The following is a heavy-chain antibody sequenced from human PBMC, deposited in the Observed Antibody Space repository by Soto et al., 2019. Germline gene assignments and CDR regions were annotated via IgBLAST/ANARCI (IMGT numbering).Heavy chain of an antibody. CDR3: GKERRARGWFVSSH. Sequence: PGGSLRLSCAASGFPFSSYAMSWVRQAPGKWVEWVSAISGNGADTSYADSVRGRFTISRDNSNDTLFLQINSLRADDTAVYYSGKERRARGWFVSSHGGQGILVTASS. J-gene: IGHJ1*01. CDR1: GFPFSSYA. D-gene: IGHD6-19*01. V-gene: IGHV3-23*01. CDR2: ISGNGADT.